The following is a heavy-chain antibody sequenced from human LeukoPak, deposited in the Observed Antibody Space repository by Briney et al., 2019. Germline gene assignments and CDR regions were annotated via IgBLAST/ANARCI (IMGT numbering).Heavy chain of an antibody. CDR1: GYTFTSYY. CDR3: ARVVRDSSGYYYGHFDY. D-gene: IGHD3-22*01. Sequence: ASVKVSCRASGYTFTSYYMHWVRQAPGQGLKWMGIINPSGGSTSYAQKFQGRVTMTRDMSTSTVYMELSSLRSEDTAVYYCARVVRDSSGYYYGHFDYWGQGTLVTVSS. V-gene: IGHV1-46*01. CDR2: INPSGGST. J-gene: IGHJ4*02.